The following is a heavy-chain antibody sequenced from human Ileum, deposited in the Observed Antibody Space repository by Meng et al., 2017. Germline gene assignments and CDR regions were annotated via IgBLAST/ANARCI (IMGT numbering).Heavy chain of an antibody. J-gene: IGHJ4*02. V-gene: IGHV3-23*01. CDR2: FSGSAGYT. CDR3: AKESGSDLDY. Sequence: GESLKISCTISGITVSSNYMNWVRQAPRKGLEWVSSFSGSAGYTYYADSVKARFNISRDKSKSTLYLQMNSLRAEDTAVYYCAKESGSDLDYWGQGTLVTVSS. D-gene: IGHD3-10*01. CDR1: GITVSSNY.